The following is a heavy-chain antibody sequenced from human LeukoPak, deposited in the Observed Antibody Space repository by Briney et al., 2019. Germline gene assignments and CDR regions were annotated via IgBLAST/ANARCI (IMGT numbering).Heavy chain of an antibody. Sequence: GGSLRLSCAASGCTFSDYYMSWIHQAPGKGLEWVSYISSSGSTIYYADSVKGRFTISRDHAKNSLYLQMNSLRAEDTAVYYCASRLYSSGSFDYWGQGTLVTVSS. CDR2: ISSSGSTI. CDR1: GCTFSDYY. CDR3: ASRLYSSGSFDY. J-gene: IGHJ4*02. D-gene: IGHD6-19*01. V-gene: IGHV3-11*04.